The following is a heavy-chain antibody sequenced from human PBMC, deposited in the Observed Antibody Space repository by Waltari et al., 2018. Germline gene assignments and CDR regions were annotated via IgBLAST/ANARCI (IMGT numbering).Heavy chain of an antibody. J-gene: IGHJ4*02. D-gene: IGHD3-16*02. V-gene: IGHV2-5*01. CDR3: ALTNYDYIWGSYRPYYFDY. Sequence: QITLKESGPTLVKPTQTLTLTCTFSGFSLSTSGVGVGWIRQPPGKALEWLALIYWNDDKRYSPSLKCRLTITKDTSKNQVVLTMTTMDPVDTATYYCALTNYDYIWGSYRPYYFDYWGQGTLVTVSS. CDR1: GFSLSTSGVG. CDR2: IYWNDDK.